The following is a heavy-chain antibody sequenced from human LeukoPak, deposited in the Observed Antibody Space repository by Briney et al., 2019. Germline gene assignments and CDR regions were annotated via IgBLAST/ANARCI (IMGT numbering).Heavy chain of an antibody. CDR2: IIPILGIA. CDR1: GGTFSSYT. J-gene: IGHJ3*02. V-gene: IGHV1-69*04. D-gene: IGHD2/OR15-2a*01. Sequence: SVKVSCKASGGTFSSYTISWVRQAPGQGLEWMGRIIPILGIANYAQEFQGRVTITADKSTSTAYMELSSLRSEDTAVYYCARDGAENSFDIWGQGTMVTVSS. CDR3: ARDGAENSFDI.